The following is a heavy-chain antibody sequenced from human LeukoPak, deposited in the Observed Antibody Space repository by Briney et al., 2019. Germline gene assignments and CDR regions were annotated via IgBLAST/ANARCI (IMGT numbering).Heavy chain of an antibody. CDR2: IYSGGST. V-gene: IGHV3-53*01. CDR1: GFSISSNY. D-gene: IGHD3-16*01. Sequence: PGGSLRLSCAASGFSISSNYISWVRQAPGKGLEWVSVIYSGGSTFFADTVKGRFTISRDNSKNTMYLQMNRLRAEDTAVYYCARGGIMISXGGVYVFDIWGQGTMVTVSS. J-gene: IGHJ3*02. CDR3: ARGGIMISXGGVYVFDI.